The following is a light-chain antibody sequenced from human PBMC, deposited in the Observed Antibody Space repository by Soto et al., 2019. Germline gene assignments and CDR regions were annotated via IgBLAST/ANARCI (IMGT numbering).Light chain of an antibody. Sequence: IVMTQSPATLSVSPGERATLSCRASQSVSNHLAWYQQKPGQAPRLLIYGVFSRATGISDRFSGSGSGTDFTLTISRLEPEDFAVYYCHQYGISPRTFGPGTKVEIK. V-gene: IGKV3-20*01. CDR2: GVF. CDR1: QSVSNH. CDR3: HQYGISPRT. J-gene: IGKJ1*01.